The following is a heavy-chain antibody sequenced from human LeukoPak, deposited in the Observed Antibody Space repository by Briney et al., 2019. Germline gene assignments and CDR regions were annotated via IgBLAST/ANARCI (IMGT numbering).Heavy chain of an antibody. V-gene: IGHV4-59*12. CDR2: IYYSGRT. Sequence: PSETLSLTCTVSGGSISSYSWSWIRQPPGKGLEWIGYIYYSGRTYYNPSLKSRLTISVDTSKNQFSLKLSSVTAADTAVYYCARVERYESILDAFDIWGRGTMVTVSS. D-gene: IGHD2-21*01. J-gene: IGHJ3*02. CDR1: GGSISSYS. CDR3: ARVERYESILDAFDI.